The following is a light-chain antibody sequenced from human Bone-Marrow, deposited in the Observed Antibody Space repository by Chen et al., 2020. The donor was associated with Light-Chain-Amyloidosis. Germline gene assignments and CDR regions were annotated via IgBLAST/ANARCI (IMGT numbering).Light chain of an antibody. CDR3: QQYYSTPYT. CDR1: QSVLYSSNNKNY. V-gene: IGKV4-1*01. Sequence: DIVMTQSPDSLAVSLGERATINCKSSQSVLYSSNNKNYLAWYQQKPGQPPKLLIYWASTRESGVPDRFSGSGSGTDFTLTSSSLQAEDVAGEYCQQYYSTPYTFGQGTKLEIK. J-gene: IGKJ2*01. CDR2: WAS.